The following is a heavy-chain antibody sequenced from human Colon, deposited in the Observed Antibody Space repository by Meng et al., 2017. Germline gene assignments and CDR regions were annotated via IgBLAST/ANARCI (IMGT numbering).Heavy chain of an antibody. D-gene: IGHD2-2*01. CDR3: ARTGCSSSSCYDY. V-gene: IGHV1-3*01. CDR1: GYSFTTYA. Sequence: QGQLVQSGAEVKKPGASVKGSCKASGYSFTTYAMHWVRQAPGQRLEWMGWINAGNGNTKYSEKFQSRVTITRDTAASTAYMELSSLRSEDTAVYYCARTGCSSSSCYDYWGQGTLVTVSS. CDR2: INAGNGNT. J-gene: IGHJ4*02.